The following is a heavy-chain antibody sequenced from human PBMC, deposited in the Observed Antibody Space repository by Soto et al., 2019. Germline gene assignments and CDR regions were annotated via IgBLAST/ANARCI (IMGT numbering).Heavy chain of an antibody. V-gene: IGHV3-23*01. J-gene: IGHJ3*02. Sequence: GGSLRLSCAASGFTFSSYAMSWVRQAPGKGLEWVSAISGSGGSTYYADSVKGRFTISRDNSKNTLYLQMNSLRAEDTAVYYCAKPPEYSSSSKAVAFDIWGQGTMVTVSS. CDR3: AKPPEYSSSSKAVAFDI. CDR2: ISGSGGST. D-gene: IGHD6-6*01. CDR1: GFTFSSYA.